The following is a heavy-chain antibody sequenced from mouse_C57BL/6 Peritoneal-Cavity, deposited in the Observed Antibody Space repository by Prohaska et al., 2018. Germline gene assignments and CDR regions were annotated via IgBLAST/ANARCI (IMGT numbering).Heavy chain of an antibody. D-gene: IGHD1-1*01. CDR1: TDYY. Sequence: TDYYMNWVKQSHEKSLEWIGDINPNNGGTSYNQKFKGKATLAVDKSSSTAYMELRSLTSEDSAVYYCALLITTVVAEYYFDYWGQGTTLTVSS. CDR3: ALLITTVVAEYYFDY. CDR2: INPNNGGT. J-gene: IGHJ2*01. V-gene: IGHV1-26*01.